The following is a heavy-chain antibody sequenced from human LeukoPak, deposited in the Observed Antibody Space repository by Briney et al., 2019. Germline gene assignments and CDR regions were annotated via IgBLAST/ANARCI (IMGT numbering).Heavy chain of an antibody. CDR1: GYTFTGYY. D-gene: IGHD2-15*01. V-gene: IGHV1-2*02. Sequence: VASVKVSCKASGYTFTGYYMHWVRQAPGQGREWMGWINPNSGGTNYAQKFQGRVTMTRDTSISTAYMELSRLRSDDTAVYYCARIEGITLQHSGYWGQGTPVTVST. CDR2: INPNSGGT. J-gene: IGHJ4*02. CDR3: ARIEGITLQHSGY.